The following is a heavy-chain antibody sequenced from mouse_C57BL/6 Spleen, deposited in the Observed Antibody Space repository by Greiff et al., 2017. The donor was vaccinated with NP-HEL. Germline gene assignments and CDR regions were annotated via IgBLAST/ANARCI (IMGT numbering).Heavy chain of an antibody. Sequence: VQLQQPGAELVKLGASVKLSCKASGYTFTSYWMQWVKQRPGQGLEWIGEIDPSDSYTNYNQKFKGKATLTVDTSSSTAYMQLSSLTSEDSAVYYCASGSTGDYWGQGTTLTVSS. CDR2: IDPSDSYT. V-gene: IGHV1-50*01. CDR1: GYTFTSYW. D-gene: IGHD1-1*01. J-gene: IGHJ2*01. CDR3: ASGSTGDY.